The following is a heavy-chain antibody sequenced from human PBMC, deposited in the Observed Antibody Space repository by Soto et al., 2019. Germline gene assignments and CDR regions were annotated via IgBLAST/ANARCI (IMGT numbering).Heavy chain of an antibody. CDR1: GGSFSGYY. CDR3: ARYCSSTSCTSYYYGMDV. V-gene: IGHV4-34*01. Sequence: PSETLSLTCAVYGGSFSGYYWSWIRQPPGKGLEWIGEINHSGSTNYNPSLKSRVTISVDTSKNQFSLKLSSVTAADTAVYYCARYCSSTSCTSYYYGMDVWRQGTTVTVSS. D-gene: IGHD2-2*01. CDR2: INHSGST. J-gene: IGHJ6*02.